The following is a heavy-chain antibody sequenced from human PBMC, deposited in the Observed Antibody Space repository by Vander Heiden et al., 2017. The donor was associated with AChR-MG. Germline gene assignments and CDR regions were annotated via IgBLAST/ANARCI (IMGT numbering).Heavy chain of an antibody. CDR1: GFTFDDYA. V-gene: IGHV3-9*01. CDR2: ISWNSGSI. J-gene: IGHJ4*02. CDR3: ATARGWWEPLSY. Sequence: EVQLVESGGGLVQPGRSLRLSCAASGFTFDDYAMHWVRQAPGKGLEWVSGISWNSGSIGYADSVKGRFTISRDNAKNSLYLQMNSLRAEDTALYYCATARGWWEPLSYWGQGTLVTVSS. D-gene: IGHD1-26*01.